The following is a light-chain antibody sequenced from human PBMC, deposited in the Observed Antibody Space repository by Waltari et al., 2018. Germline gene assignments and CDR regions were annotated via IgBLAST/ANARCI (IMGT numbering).Light chain of an antibody. V-gene: IGKV3-15*01. J-gene: IGKJ3*01. CDR1: QSVSDT. CDR3: QQFNTWPLT. Sequence: EVVMTQSPATLSVSPGERATLSCRASQSVSDTLAWYQQKVGQPPRLLIYSASIRATGVPARFSGSGSGTEFTLTISSLQSEDFGVYYCQQFNTWPLTFGPGTKVDF. CDR2: SAS.